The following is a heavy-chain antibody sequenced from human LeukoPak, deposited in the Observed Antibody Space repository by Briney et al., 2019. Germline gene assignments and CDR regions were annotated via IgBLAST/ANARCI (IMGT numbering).Heavy chain of an antibody. CDR1: GFTFSSYG. CDR3: AKSPNLHGLRQMLDY. D-gene: IGHD4-17*01. Sequence: GGSLGLSCAASGFTFSSYGMHWVRQAPGKGLEWVAVISYDGSNKYYADSVKGRFTISRDNSKNTLYLQMNSLRAEDTAVYYCAKSPNLHGLRQMLDYWGQGTLVTVSS. CDR2: ISYDGSNK. V-gene: IGHV3-30*18. J-gene: IGHJ4*02.